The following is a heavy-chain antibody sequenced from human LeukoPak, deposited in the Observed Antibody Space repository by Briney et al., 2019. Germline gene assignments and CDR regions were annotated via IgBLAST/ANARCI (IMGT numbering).Heavy chain of an antibody. J-gene: IGHJ4*02. CDR3: ARGGYYDFWSGYYPLYYFDY. D-gene: IGHD3-3*01. V-gene: IGHV1-2*02. CDR2: INPNSGGT. CDR1: GYTFTGYY. Sequence: ASVKVSCKGSGYTFTGYYMHWVRQAPGQGLEWMEWINPNSGGTNYAQKFQGRVTMTRDTSISTAYMELSRLRSDDTAVYYCARGGYYDFWSGYYPLYYFDYWGQGTLVTVCS.